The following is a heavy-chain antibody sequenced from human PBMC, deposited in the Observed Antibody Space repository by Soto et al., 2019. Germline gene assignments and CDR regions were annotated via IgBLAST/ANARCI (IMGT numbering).Heavy chain of an antibody. CDR1: GGTFSSYA. V-gene: IGHV1-69*12. J-gene: IGHJ6*02. CDR2: IIPIFGTA. D-gene: IGHD3-10*01. CDR3: AREGGSGNYRYYAMDV. Sequence: QVQLVQSGAEVKKPGSSVKVSCKASGGTFSSYAISWVRQAPGQGLEWMGGIIPIFGTANYAQKFQGRVTITADESTSTAYMELSSLRSKDTAVYYCAREGGSGNYRYYAMDVWGQGTTVTVSS.